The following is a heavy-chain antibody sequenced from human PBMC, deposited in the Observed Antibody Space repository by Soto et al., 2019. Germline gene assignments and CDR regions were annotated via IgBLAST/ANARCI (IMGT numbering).Heavy chain of an antibody. CDR1: GGTFSRHT. D-gene: IGHD2-15*01. CDR3: AGEGQKGLRSYFDL. V-gene: IGHV1-69*01. J-gene: IGHJ2*01. Sequence: QVQLVQSGAEVQKTGSSVKISCKASGGTFSRHTISWVRQAPGLGLAWMGGVTPIFAAAHYAQKFRGRVTIAADESTSTAHMEPSSLRSEDAAVYYCAGEGQKGLRSYFDLWGRGTQVTVSS. CDR2: VTPIFAAA.